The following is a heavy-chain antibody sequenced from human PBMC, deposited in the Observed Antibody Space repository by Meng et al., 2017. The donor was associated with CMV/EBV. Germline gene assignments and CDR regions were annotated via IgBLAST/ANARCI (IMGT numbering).Heavy chain of an antibody. Sequence: GGSLRLSCAASGFTFSNYGMYWVRQAPGKGLEWVTFIRYDGSNKYYADSVKSRFTISRDNSKNTLFLQMNSLRAEDTAVYYCARPLTNYDFWSGYYTGGGMDVWGQGTTVTVSS. CDR2: IRYDGSNK. J-gene: IGHJ6*02. CDR3: ARPLTNYDFWSGYYTGGGMDV. D-gene: IGHD3-3*01. V-gene: IGHV3-30*02. CDR1: GFTFSNYG.